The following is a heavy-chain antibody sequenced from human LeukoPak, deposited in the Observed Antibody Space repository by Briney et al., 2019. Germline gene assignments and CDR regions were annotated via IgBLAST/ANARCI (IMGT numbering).Heavy chain of an antibody. V-gene: IGHV4-4*07. CDR2: TYTSGST. D-gene: IGHD3-22*01. J-gene: IGHJ6*03. CDR3: ARDYYDSSGYYGRGGYYYMDV. CDR1: GGSISSYF. Sequence: SETLSLTCTVSGGSISSYFWSWIRQPAGKGLEWLGRTYTSGSTNYSPSLKSRLTISVDKSKNQFSLKLSSVTAADTAVYYCARDYYDSSGYYGRGGYYYMDVWGKGTTVTVSS.